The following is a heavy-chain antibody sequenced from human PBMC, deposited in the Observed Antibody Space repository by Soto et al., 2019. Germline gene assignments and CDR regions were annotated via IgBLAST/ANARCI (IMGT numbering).Heavy chain of an antibody. V-gene: IGHV4-59*08. CDR1: GGSISSYY. Sequence: SETLSLTCTVSGGSISSYYWSWIRQPPGKGLEWIGYIYYSGSTNYNPSLKSRVTISVDTSKNHFSLKLSSVTAADTAVYYCARLGIAARPYYYYYYMDVWGKGTTVTVSS. D-gene: IGHD6-6*01. CDR2: IYYSGST. J-gene: IGHJ6*03. CDR3: ARLGIAARPYYYYYYMDV.